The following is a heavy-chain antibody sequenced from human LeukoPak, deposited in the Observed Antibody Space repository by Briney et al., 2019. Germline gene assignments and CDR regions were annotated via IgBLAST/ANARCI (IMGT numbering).Heavy chain of an antibody. V-gene: IGHV3-7*01. J-gene: IGHJ4*02. CDR1: GFTFSSYW. CDR3: AKDHLGYCSGGSCYYLDY. Sequence: RGSLRLSCAASGFTFSSYWMSWVRQAPGKRLEWVANIKQDGSEKYYVDSVKGRFTISRDNAKNSLYLQMNSLRTEDTAVYYCAKDHLGYCSGGSCYYLDYWGQGTLVTVSS. D-gene: IGHD2-15*01. CDR2: IKQDGSEK.